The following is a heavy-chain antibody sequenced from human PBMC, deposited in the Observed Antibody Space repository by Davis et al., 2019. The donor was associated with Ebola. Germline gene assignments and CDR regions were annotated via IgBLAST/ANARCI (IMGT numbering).Heavy chain of an antibody. Sequence: PGGSLRLSCAASGFTFSSYSMNWVRQAPGKGLEWVSSISSSSSYIYYADSVKGRFTISRDNAKNSLYLQMNSLRAEDTAVYYCARDTVPPPYNWFDPWGQGTLVTVSS. CDR3: ARDTVPPPYNWFDP. V-gene: IGHV3-21*01. CDR1: GFTFSSYS. J-gene: IGHJ5*02. CDR2: ISSSSSYI. D-gene: IGHD4-17*01.